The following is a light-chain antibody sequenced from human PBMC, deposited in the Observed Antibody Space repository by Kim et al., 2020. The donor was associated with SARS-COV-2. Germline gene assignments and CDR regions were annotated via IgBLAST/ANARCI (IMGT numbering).Light chain of an antibody. J-gene: IGKJ4*01. V-gene: IGKV1-5*01. CDR3: QQYNIYSNT. Sequence: ASVGDRVTSTCRASQSISSWLAWYQQKPGKAPKLLIYDASSLESGVPSRFSGSGSGTEFTLTISSLQPDDFATYYCQQYNIYSNTFGGGTKVDIK. CDR2: DAS. CDR1: QSISSW.